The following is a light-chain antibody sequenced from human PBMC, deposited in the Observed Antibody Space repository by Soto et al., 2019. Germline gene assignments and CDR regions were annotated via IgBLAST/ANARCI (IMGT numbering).Light chain of an antibody. CDR1: SSDVGGYDF. Sequence: QSALTQPASVSGSPGQSITISCTGSSSDVGGYDFVSWYQQHPGKVPKLMIYGVSNRPSGVSARFSGSKSGNTASLTISGLQAEDEADYYCSSYTSTSTLLFGGGTKVTVL. CDR3: SSYTSTSTLL. CDR2: GVS. V-gene: IGLV2-14*01. J-gene: IGLJ2*01.